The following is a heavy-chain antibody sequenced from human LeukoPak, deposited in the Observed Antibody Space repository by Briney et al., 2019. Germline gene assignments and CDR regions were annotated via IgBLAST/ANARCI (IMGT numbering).Heavy chain of an antibody. J-gene: IGHJ4*02. CDR3: ARDSADYGDYDY. D-gene: IGHD4-17*01. Sequence: ASVTVSCTASGYTFTSYFMHWVRQAAGQGLDCRGVINPSGGSTSYAQKFQGRVTMTRDTSTSTVYMDLSSLRSEDTAVYYCARDSADYGDYDYWGQGTLVTVSS. V-gene: IGHV1-46*01. CDR1: GYTFTSYF. CDR2: INPSGGST.